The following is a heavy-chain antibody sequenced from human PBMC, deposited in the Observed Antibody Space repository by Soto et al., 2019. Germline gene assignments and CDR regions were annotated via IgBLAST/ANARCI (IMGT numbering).Heavy chain of an antibody. CDR1: GFTFSSYG. J-gene: IGHJ4*02. Sequence: GGSLRLSCAASGFTFSSYGMHWVRQAPGKGLEWVAVISYDGSNKYYADSVKGRFTIFRDNSKNTLYLQMNSLRAEDTAVYYCAKLLVRGVTPFDYWGQGTLVTVSS. D-gene: IGHD3-10*01. CDR3: AKLLVRGVTPFDY. CDR2: ISYDGSNK. V-gene: IGHV3-30*18.